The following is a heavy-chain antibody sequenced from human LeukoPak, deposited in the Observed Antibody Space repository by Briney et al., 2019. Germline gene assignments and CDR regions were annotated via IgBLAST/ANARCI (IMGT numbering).Heavy chain of an antibody. CDR3: ARDDYGDYVGGMDV. CDR1: GVTFSSYW. D-gene: IGHD4-17*01. J-gene: IGHJ6*02. CDR2: IKQDGSEK. Sequence: VGSLRLSSAAPGVTFSSYWMSWVREAPGKGPDLVANIKQDGSEKYYVDSVKARFTISRDNAKNSLYLQMNSLRAEDTAVYYCARDDYGDYVGGMDVWGQGTTVTVSS. V-gene: IGHV3-7*01.